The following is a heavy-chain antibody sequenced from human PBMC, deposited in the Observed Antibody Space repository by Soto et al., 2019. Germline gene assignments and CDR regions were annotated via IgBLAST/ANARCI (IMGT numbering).Heavy chain of an antibody. Sequence: SVKVSCKASGGTFGSYAISWVRQAPGQGLEWMGGIIPIFGTANYAQKFQGRVTITADESTSTAYMELSSLRSEDTAVYYCARDLTMVRGAPTYYYGMDVWGQGTTVTVS. D-gene: IGHD3-10*01. CDR2: IIPIFGTA. CDR3: ARDLTMVRGAPTYYYGMDV. CDR1: GGTFGSYA. J-gene: IGHJ6*02. V-gene: IGHV1-69*13.